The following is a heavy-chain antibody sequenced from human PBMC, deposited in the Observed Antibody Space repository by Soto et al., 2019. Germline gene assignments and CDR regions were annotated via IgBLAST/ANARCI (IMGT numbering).Heavy chain of an antibody. CDR2: IIPILDIA. Sequence: QVQLVQSGAEVKKPGSSVKVSCKASGGTFSSQPISWVRQAPGQGLEWMGRIIPILDIANYAQNFQDRVTITADKSTSTAYMELTSLRSEDTAVYYCASTPDYGESIYWYFDVWGRGTLVSVSS. D-gene: IGHD4-17*01. CDR1: GGTFSSQP. J-gene: IGHJ2*01. CDR3: ASTPDYGESIYWYFDV. V-gene: IGHV1-69*02.